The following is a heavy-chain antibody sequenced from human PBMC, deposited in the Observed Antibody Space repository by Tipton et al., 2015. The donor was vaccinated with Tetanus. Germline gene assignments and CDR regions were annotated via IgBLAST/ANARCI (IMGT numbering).Heavy chain of an antibody. Sequence: QVQLVQSGAEVKKPGSSVRVSCEASGGTFGSYAVNWVRQVPGQGLEWMGGIIPFSGTMEYSQKFQDRVTITADGSTSTAYMELSSLTSYDTAVYFCARGHSPLYNLNFGCFDFWGHVTLFTVSS. CDR3: ARGHSPLYNLNFGCFDF. CDR2: IIPFSGTM. D-gene: IGHD1-7*01. J-gene: IGHJ4*01. V-gene: IGHV1-69*01. CDR1: GGTFGSYA.